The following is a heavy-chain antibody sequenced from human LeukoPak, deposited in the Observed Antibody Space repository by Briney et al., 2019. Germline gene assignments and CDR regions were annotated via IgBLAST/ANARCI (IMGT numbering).Heavy chain of an antibody. D-gene: IGHD3-22*01. CDR3: AGLVGRYSSGLYYYYFDY. CDR1: GVSFSGYY. V-gene: IGHV4-34*01. Sequence: SETLSLTCTVYGVSFSGYYWSWIRQPPGKGLEWIGEINHSGNTNYNPSLKSRVTISVDTSKNQFSLKLSSVTAADTAVYYCAGLVGRYSSGLYYYYFDYWGQGTLVTVSS. J-gene: IGHJ4*02. CDR2: INHSGNT.